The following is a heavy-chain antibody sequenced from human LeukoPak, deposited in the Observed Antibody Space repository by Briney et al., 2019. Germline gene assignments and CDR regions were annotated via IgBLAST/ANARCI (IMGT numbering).Heavy chain of an antibody. D-gene: IGHD1-26*01. J-gene: IGHJ3*02. CDR3: ARALGGSYDAFDI. CDR1: GYTFTSYG. Sequence: GASVKVSCKASGYTFTSYGISWVRQAPGQGLEWMGWISAYNGNTNYAQKLQGRVTMTTDTSTSTACMELRSLRSDDTAVYYCARALGGSYDAFDIWGQGTMVTVSS. CDR2: ISAYNGNT. V-gene: IGHV1-18*01.